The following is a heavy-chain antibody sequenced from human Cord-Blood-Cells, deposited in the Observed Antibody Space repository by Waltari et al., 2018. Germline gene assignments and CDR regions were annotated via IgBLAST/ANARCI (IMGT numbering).Heavy chain of an antibody. D-gene: IGHD3-22*01. CDR3: ARVLDYYDSSGYYYFAFDI. J-gene: IGHJ3*02. V-gene: IGHV4-34*01. Sequence: QVQLQQWGAGLLKPSGTLSLTCAVYGWSFSGYYWSWIRQPPGKGLEWIGEINHSGSTDCSPTLKSRVTISVYTSKRQYSLKLSSVTVADTAVYYCARVLDYYDSSGYYYFAFDIWGQGTMVTVSS. CDR1: GWSFSGYY. CDR2: INHSGST.